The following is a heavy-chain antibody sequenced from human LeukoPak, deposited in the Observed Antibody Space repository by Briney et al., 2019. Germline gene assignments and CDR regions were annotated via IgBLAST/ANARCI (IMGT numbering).Heavy chain of an antibody. D-gene: IGHD1-26*01. J-gene: IGHJ3*02. CDR2: ISSSSSTI. Sequence: PGGSLRLSCAASGFTFSSYSMNWVHQAPGKGLEWVSYISSSSSTIYYADSVKGRFTISRDNAKKSLYLQMNSLRAEDTAVYYCARDTGSGSYPLGTFDIWGQGTMVTVSS. CDR3: ARDTGSGSYPLGTFDI. CDR1: GFTFSSYS. V-gene: IGHV3-48*01.